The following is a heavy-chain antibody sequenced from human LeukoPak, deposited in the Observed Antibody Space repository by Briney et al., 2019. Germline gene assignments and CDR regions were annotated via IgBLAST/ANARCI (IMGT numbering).Heavy chain of an antibody. Sequence: SETLSLTCTVSGGSISSSSYYWGWIRQPPGKGLEWIGSIYYSGSTYYNPSLKSRVTISVDTSKNQFSLKLSSVTAADTAVYYCASQLERYSVVGAVKQWGQGTLVTVSS. CDR2: IYYSGST. CDR3: ASQLERYSVVGAVKQ. CDR1: GGSISSSSYY. J-gene: IGHJ4*02. V-gene: IGHV4-39*01. D-gene: IGHD5/OR15-5a*01.